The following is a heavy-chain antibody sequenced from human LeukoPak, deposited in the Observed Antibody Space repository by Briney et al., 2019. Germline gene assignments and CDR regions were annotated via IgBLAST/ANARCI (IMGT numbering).Heavy chain of an antibody. CDR1: GYTFTGYY. Sequence: ASVKVSCNASGYTFTGYYMHWVRQAPGQGLKWMGWINPNSGGTNYAQKFQGRVTMTRDTSISTAYMELSRLRSDDTAVYYCAGYIVATKSRLIDYWGQGTLVTVSS. CDR3: AGYIVATKSRLIDY. J-gene: IGHJ4*02. V-gene: IGHV1-2*02. CDR2: INPNSGGT. D-gene: IGHD5-12*01.